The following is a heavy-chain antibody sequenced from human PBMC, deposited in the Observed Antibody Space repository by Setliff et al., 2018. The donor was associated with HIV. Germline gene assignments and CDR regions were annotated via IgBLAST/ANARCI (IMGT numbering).Heavy chain of an antibody. Sequence: ASVKVSCKASGYTFSDYYMHWVQQAPGKGLEWMGRVDPEDGETKYAEKFQGRVTITADTSTDTVYMELSSLRSEDTAIYYCAKDYLSRRVVAATPTHTEYWGQGTLVTVSS. CDR3: AKDYLSRRVVAATPTHTEY. D-gene: IGHD2-15*01. CDR1: GYTFSDYY. CDR2: VDPEDGET. V-gene: IGHV1-69-2*01. J-gene: IGHJ4*02.